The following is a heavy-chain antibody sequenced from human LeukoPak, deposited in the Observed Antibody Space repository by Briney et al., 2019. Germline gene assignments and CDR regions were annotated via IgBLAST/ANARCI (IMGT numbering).Heavy chain of an antibody. CDR3: ARGTYYYEF. D-gene: IGHD3-10*01. Sequence: PGGSLRLSWAASGFTFINYNMNWVRQAPGKGLEWVSHISSSSVSIFYADSVKGRFTISRDNAKDSLYLQMNSLRAEDTAVYYCARGTYYYEFWGQGTLVTVSS. J-gene: IGHJ4*02. V-gene: IGHV3-48*01. CDR1: GFTFINYN. CDR2: ISSSSVSI.